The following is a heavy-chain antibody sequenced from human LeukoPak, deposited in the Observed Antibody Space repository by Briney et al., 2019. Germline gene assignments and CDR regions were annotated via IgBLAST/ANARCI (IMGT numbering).Heavy chain of an antibody. V-gene: IGHV3-7*01. CDR3: ARKLSTAVAGYNWIDP. D-gene: IGHD6-13*01. CDR1: GFTFSSYW. Sequence: PVGSLRLSCAASGFTFSSYWMSWVRQAPRKGLEWVANIKQDGSEKFYVDSVKGRFTMSRDNAKNSLDLQMNSQRAEDTAVYYCARKLSTAVAGYNWIDPWGQGTLVTVSS. J-gene: IGHJ5*02. CDR2: IKQDGSEK.